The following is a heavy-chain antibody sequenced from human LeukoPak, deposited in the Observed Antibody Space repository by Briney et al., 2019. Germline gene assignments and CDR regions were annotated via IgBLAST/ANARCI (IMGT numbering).Heavy chain of an antibody. CDR3: ARYCTFRTCSGTKFDS. CDR2: INQDESEK. J-gene: IGHJ4*02. CDR1: GMTFKNYW. Sequence: GGSLRLSCAVSGMTFKNYWMSWFRQTPGKGLEWVATINQDESEKYYLDSVKGRFTISRDIAKNSLYLQMYSLTAEDTALYYCARYCTFRTCSGTKFDSWGPGTLVTVSS. V-gene: IGHV3-7*03. D-gene: IGHD1-1*01.